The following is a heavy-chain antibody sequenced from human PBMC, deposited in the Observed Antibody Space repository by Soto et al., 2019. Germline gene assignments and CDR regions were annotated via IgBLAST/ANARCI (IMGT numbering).Heavy chain of an antibody. D-gene: IGHD3-9*01. CDR2: IYWDDAK. Sequence: QITLKESGHTLVKPTQTLTLTCTFSGFPLSTSGVGVAWIRQPPGKALPCLALIYWDDAKRYSPSLKSRLTITKDTSKNQVVLTMTNMDPVDTATYYCAHSSTYYDILTGYPSFDYWGQGTLVTVSS. V-gene: IGHV2-5*02. CDR3: AHSSTYYDILTGYPSFDY. CDR1: GFPLSTSGVG. J-gene: IGHJ4*02.